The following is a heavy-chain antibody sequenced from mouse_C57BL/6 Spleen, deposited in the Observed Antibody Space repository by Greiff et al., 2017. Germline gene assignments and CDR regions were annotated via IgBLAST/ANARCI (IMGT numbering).Heavy chain of an antibody. Sequence: QVQLQQPGAELVMPGASVKLSCKASGYTFTSYWMHWVKQRPGQGLEWIGEIDPSDSYTNYNQKFKGKSTLTVDKSSSTAYMQLSSLTSEDSAVYYCARGGTTVVAPYYWGQGTTLTVSS. V-gene: IGHV1-69*01. J-gene: IGHJ2*01. CDR2: IDPSDSYT. D-gene: IGHD1-1*01. CDR1: GYTFTSYW. CDR3: ARGGTTVVAPYY.